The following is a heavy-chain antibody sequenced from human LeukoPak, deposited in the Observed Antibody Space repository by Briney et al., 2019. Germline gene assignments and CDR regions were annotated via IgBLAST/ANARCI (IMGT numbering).Heavy chain of an antibody. CDR2: INCNSGDA. J-gene: IGHJ6*03. CDR3: ARSAGHCSNGICFTDYMDV. D-gene: IGHD2-8*01. Sequence: ASVKVSCKASGYSFTEHYIYWVRQAPGQGLEWVGRINCNSGDANSAQKFQGRVTMTRDTSVSTAYMDLSSVTSDDTAVYFCARSAGHCSNGICFTDYMDVWGRGTTLIVSS. V-gene: IGHV1-2*02. CDR1: GYSFTEHY.